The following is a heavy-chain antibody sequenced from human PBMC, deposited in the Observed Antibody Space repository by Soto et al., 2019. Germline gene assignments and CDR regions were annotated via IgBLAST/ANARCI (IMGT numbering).Heavy chain of an antibody. CDR3: AKGGYVSIFSYYGMDV. CDR1: GFTFSSYA. J-gene: IGHJ6*02. CDR2: ISGSGGST. V-gene: IGHV3-23*01. D-gene: IGHD5-12*01. Sequence: GGSLRLSCAASGFTFSSYAMSWVRQAPGKGLEWVSAISGSGGSTYYADSVKGRFTISRDNSKNTLYLQMNSLRAEDTAVYYCAKGGYVSIFSYYGMDVWGQGTTVTVSS.